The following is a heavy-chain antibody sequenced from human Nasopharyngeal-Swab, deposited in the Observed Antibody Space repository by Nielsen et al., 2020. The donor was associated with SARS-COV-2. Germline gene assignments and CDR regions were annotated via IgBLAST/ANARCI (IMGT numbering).Heavy chain of an antibody. D-gene: IGHD5-24*01. CDR1: GYTFTDYY. CDR3: ARWRIDATMATGFDY. CDR2: INPVSGDT. J-gene: IGHJ4*02. Sequence: ASVKVSCKASGYTFTDYYIHWIRQAPGQGLEWMGWINPVSGDTSYEQKFQGRVTLTRDTSISTAYMELSRLRSDDTALYFCARWRIDATMATGFDYWGQGTLVTVSS. V-gene: IGHV1-2*02.